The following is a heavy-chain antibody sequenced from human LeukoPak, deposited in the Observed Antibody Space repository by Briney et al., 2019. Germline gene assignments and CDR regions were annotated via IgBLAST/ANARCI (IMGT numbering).Heavy chain of an antibody. D-gene: IGHD5-12*01. V-gene: IGHV3-30-3*01. CDR1: GFTFSSHA. J-gene: IGHJ4*02. CDR3: ASVGGYDPLFDY. CDR2: ISFDGSNK. Sequence: GGSLRLSCAASGFTFSSHAMHWVRQAPGKGLEWVAVISFDGSNKYYADSVKGRFTISRDNSKNTLSLQMNSLRTEDTAVYYCASVGGYDPLFDYWGQGTLVTVSS.